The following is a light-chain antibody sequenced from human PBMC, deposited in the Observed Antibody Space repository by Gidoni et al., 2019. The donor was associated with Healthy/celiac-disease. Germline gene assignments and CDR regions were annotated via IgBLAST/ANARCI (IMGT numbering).Light chain of an antibody. CDR3: SSYTSSSTLV. V-gene: IGLV2-14*03. Sequence: QSALTQPASVSGSPEQSITISCTGTSSDVGGYNYFSWYHQHPGKAPKLMIYYVSNRPAGVSNRFSGSKSGNTASLTISGLQGEDEADYYCSSYTSSSTLVFGGGTKLTVL. CDR2: YVS. J-gene: IGLJ2*01. CDR1: SSDVGGYNY.